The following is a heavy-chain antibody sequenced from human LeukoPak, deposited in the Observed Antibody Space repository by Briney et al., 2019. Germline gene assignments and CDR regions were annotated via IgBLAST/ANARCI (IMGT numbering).Heavy chain of an antibody. D-gene: IGHD3-22*01. CDR2: INPSGGST. J-gene: IGHJ4*02. V-gene: IGHV1-46*01. CDR3: ATLPTGGYDSSGYDYVDY. CDR1: GYTFTSYY. Sequence: GASVKVSCKASGYTFTSYYMHWVRQAPGQGLEWMGIINPSGGSTSYAQKFQGRVTMTRDTSTSTVYMELSSLRSEGTAVYYCATLPTGGYDSSGYDYVDYWGQGTLVTVSS.